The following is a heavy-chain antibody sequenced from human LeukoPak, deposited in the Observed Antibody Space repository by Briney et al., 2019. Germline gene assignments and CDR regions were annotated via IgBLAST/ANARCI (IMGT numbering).Heavy chain of an antibody. Sequence: GVSLRLSCAASGFTFCRYSVNWVRQAPGKGLEWVSCITGGSDYIFYADSVRGRFTISRDTSKNTLYLQINRLRVEDTAVYYCIVFGDSNHWGQGTLVTVSS. CDR1: GFTFCRYS. J-gene: IGHJ5*02. D-gene: IGHD2-15*01. V-gene: IGHV3-21*04. CDR2: ITGGSDYI. CDR3: IVFGDSNH.